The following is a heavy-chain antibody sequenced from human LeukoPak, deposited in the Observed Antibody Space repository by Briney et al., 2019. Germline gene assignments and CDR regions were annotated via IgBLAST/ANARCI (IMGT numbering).Heavy chain of an antibody. Sequence: SETLSLTCTVSGASIRHYYWSWIRQPPGKGLEWIGNLYHSASPNYNPSLKSRVTISIDTAKNQFSLRLRSVTAADTAVYYCATLTGTTYPYYFDFWGQATLVTV. J-gene: IGHJ4*02. CDR2: LYHSASP. CDR1: GASIRHYY. V-gene: IGHV4-59*01. D-gene: IGHD1-20*01. CDR3: ATLTGTTYPYYFDF.